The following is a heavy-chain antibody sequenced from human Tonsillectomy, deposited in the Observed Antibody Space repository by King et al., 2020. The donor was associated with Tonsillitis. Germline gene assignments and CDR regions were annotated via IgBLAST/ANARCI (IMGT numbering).Heavy chain of an antibody. CDR3: TKDMIGWYGGGYSEY. CDR2: IRSDGSNQ. J-gene: IGHJ4*02. Sequence: VQLVESGGDVVQPGGSLRLSCAASGFRFSNSGMHWVRQAPGKGLEWVAFIRSDGSNQYYGDFVKGRFTISKDNSKNTLSLQMNSLETEDTAVYYCTKDMIGWYGGGYSEYWGQGTLVTVSS. V-gene: IGHV3-30*02. CDR1: GFRFSNSG. D-gene: IGHD6-19*01.